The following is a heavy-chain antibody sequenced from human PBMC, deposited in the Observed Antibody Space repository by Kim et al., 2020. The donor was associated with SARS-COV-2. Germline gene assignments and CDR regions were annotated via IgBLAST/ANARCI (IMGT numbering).Heavy chain of an antibody. J-gene: IGHJ2*01. V-gene: IGHV4-59*08. CDR2: IYYSGST. Sequence: SETLSLTCTVSGGSISSYYWSWIRQPPGKGLEWIGYIYYSGSTNYNPSLKSRVTISVDTSKNQFSLNLSSVTAADTAVYYCARHSTYYGILTGYSARWYFDLWGRGTLVIVSS. D-gene: IGHD3-9*01. CDR1: GGSISSYY. CDR3: ARHSTYYGILTGYSARWYFDL.